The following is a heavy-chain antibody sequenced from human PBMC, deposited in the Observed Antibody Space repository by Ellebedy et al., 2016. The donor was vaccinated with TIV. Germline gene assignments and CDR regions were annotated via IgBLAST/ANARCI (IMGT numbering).Heavy chain of an antibody. CDR2: IIPIFGTA. CDR3: ARVPSTFDAFDI. V-gene: IGHV1-69*13. Sequence: SVKVSXKASGGTFSSYAISWVRQAPGQGLEWMGGIIPIFGTANYAQKFQGRVTITADESTSTAYMELSSLRSEDTAVYYCARVPSTFDAFDIWGQGTMVTVSS. CDR1: GGTFSSYA. D-gene: IGHD2-2*01. J-gene: IGHJ3*02.